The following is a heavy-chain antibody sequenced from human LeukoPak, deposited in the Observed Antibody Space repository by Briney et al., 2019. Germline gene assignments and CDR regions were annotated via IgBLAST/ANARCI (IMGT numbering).Heavy chain of an antibody. J-gene: IGHJ4*02. Sequence: SETLSLTCTVSGGSISSGSYYWSWIRQPAGKGLEWIGRIYTSGSTHYNPSLKSRVTISVDTSKNQVSLKLGSVTVADTAMYFCARDSYLDTSGSFADYFDSWGQGTLVTVSS. CDR2: IYTSGST. CDR1: GGSISSGSYY. D-gene: IGHD3-22*01. V-gene: IGHV4-61*02. CDR3: ARDSYLDTSGSFADYFDS.